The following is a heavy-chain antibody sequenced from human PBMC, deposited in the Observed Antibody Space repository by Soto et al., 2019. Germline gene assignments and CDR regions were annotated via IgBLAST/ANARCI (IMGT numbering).Heavy chain of an antibody. V-gene: IGHV5-51*01. D-gene: IGHD2-21*01. CDR2: IYPADSDT. J-gene: IGHJ4*02. CDR3: ARGPIPLFDH. CDR1: GYTFASYW. Sequence: PGESLNISYKASGYTFASYWIGWVRQMPGKGLGWMGIIYPADSDTRYNPSFQGQVTTSADKSITTAYLQWSRLKASDTAMYYCARGPIPLFDHWGQGTLVTVSS.